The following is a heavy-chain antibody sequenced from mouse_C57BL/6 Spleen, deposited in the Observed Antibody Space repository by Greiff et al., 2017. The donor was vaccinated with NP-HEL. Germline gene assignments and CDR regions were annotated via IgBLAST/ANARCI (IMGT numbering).Heavy chain of an antibody. CDR2: IHPNSGST. CDR1: AYTFTSYW. D-gene: IGHD1-1*01. CDR3: ARLSTTVVATRDFDY. Sequence: QVQLQQPGAELVKPGASVKLSCKASAYTFTSYWMHWVKQRPGQGLEWIGMIHPNSGSTNYNEKFKSKATLTVDKSSSTAYMQLSSLTSEDSAVYYCARLSTTVVATRDFDYWGQGTTLTVSS. J-gene: IGHJ2*01. V-gene: IGHV1-64*01.